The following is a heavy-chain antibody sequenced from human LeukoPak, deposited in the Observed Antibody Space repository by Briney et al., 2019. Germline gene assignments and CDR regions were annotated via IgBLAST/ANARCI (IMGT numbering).Heavy chain of an antibody. CDR2: IYYSGDT. Sequence: SETLSLTCTVSGGSISSSSYYWGRIRQPPGKGLEWIGSIYYSGDTHYNPSLKSRVTMSVDTSKNQLSLKLTSVTAADTAVYFCARMIFGGYFDYWGQGTLVTVSS. D-gene: IGHD3/OR15-3a*01. CDR1: GGSISSSSYY. J-gene: IGHJ4*02. CDR3: ARMIFGGYFDY. V-gene: IGHV4-39*01.